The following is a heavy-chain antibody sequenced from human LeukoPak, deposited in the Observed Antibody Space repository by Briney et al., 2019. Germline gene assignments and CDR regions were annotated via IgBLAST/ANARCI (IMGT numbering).Heavy chain of an antibody. D-gene: IGHD3-10*01. V-gene: IGHV1-8*01. J-gene: IGHJ6*02. CDR3: ARNYGSGSYYRNRRYYYYGMDV. Sequence: ASVKVSCKASGYTFTSYDINWVRQATGQGLEWMGWMNPNSGNTGYAQKFQGRVTMTRNTSISTAYMELSSLRSEDTAVYYCARNYGSGSYYRNRRYYYYGMDVWGQGTTVTVSS. CDR2: MNPNSGNT. CDR1: GYTFTSYD.